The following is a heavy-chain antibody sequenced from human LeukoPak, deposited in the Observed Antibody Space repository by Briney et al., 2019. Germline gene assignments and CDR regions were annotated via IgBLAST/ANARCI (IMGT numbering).Heavy chain of an antibody. J-gene: IGHJ5*02. CDR1: GGSISSSSYY. CDR2: IYYSGST. V-gene: IGHV4-39*07. Sequence: SETLSLTCTVSGGSISSSSYYWGWIRQPPGKGLEWIGSIYYSGSTYYNPSLKSRVTISVDTSKNQFSLKLSSVTAADTAVYYCARRLLWFGELSRLIYNWFDPWGQGTLVTVSS. D-gene: IGHD3-10*01. CDR3: ARRLLWFGELSRLIYNWFDP.